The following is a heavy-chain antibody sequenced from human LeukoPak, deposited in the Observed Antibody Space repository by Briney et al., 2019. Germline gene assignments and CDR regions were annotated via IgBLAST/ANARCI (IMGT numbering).Heavy chain of an antibody. CDR1: GFTFSNYW. J-gene: IGHJ4*02. CDR2: IKPDGSDS. V-gene: IGHV3-7*01. CDR3: ARGGHRQKEF. D-gene: IGHD3-10*01. Sequence: PGGSLRLSCAASGFTFSNYWMTWVRQSPRKGLEWVAIIKPDGSDSYSVDSEKGRFTVSRDNAKNSLYLQMSSLRAEDTAVYYCARGGHRQKEFWGQGTLVTVSS.